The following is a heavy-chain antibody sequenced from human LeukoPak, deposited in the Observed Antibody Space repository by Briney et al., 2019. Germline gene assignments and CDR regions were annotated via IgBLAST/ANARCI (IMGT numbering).Heavy chain of an antibody. Sequence: SVKVSCKASGFTFTSTAVQWVRQARGQRLEWIEWILVGSGNTNYAQMFQERVTLTWDVSTSTAYMVLSSLRSEDTAIYYCASDPPYTSSSAWWGQGTLVTVSS. CDR2: ILVGSGNT. CDR1: GFTFTSTA. J-gene: IGHJ4*02. CDR3: ASDPPYTSSSAW. D-gene: IGHD2-2*01. V-gene: IGHV1-58*01.